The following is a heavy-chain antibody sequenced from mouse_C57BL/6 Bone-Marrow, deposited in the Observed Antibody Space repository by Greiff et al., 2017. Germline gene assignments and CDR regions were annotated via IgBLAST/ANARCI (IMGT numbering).Heavy chain of an antibody. Sequence: EVQRVESGGGLVQPKGSLKLSCAASGFSFNTYAMNWVRQAPGKGLEWVARIRSKSNNYATYYADSVKDRFTISRDDSESMLYLQMHNLKTEDTAMYCWVRLGLYGSSRYAMGYWGQGTSVTVSS. CDR2: IRSKSNNYAT. J-gene: IGHJ4*01. V-gene: IGHV10-1*01. D-gene: IGHD1-1*01. CDR3: VRLGLYGSSRYAMGY. CDR1: GFSFNTYA.